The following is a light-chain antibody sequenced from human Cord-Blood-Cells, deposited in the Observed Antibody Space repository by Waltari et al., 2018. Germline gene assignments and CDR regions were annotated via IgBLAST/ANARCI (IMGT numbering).Light chain of an antibody. CDR1: QSVLYSSNNKNY. J-gene: IGKJ4*01. V-gene: IGKV4-1*01. Sequence: DIVMTQSPDSLAVSLGERATINCKSSQSVLYSSNNKNYLAWYQQKPRQPPKLPIYWASTRESGVPDRFSGSGSGTDFTLTISSLQAEDVAVYYCQQYYSTLTFGGGTKVEIK. CDR3: QQYYSTLT. CDR2: WAS.